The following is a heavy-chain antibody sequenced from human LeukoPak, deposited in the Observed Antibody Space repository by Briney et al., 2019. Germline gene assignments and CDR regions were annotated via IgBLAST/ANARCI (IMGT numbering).Heavy chain of an antibody. CDR1: GFTFSSYW. CDR2: INSDGSST. J-gene: IGHJ3*02. CDR3: ARGVVVINLRDAFDI. D-gene: IGHD3-22*01. V-gene: IGHV3-74*01. Sequence: PGGSLRLSCAASGFTFSSYWMHWVRQAPGKGLVWVSRINSDGSSTSYADSVKGRFTISRDNAKNALYLQMNSLRAEDTAVYYCARGVVVINLRDAFDIWGQGTMVTVSS.